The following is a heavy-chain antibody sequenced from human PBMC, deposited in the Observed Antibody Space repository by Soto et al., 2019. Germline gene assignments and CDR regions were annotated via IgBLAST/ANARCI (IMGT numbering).Heavy chain of an antibody. CDR2: INAGNGNT. CDR3: ARATTYYDILTGYYSTPPSDY. CDR1: GYTFTSYA. J-gene: IGHJ4*02. D-gene: IGHD3-9*01. Sequence: QVQLVQSGAEVKKPGASVKVSCKASGYTFTSYAMHWVRQAPGQRLEWMGWINAGNGNTKYSQKFQGRVTITRDTSASTAYMELSSLRSEDTAVYYCARATTYYDILTGYYSTPPSDYWGQGTLVTVSS. V-gene: IGHV1-3*01.